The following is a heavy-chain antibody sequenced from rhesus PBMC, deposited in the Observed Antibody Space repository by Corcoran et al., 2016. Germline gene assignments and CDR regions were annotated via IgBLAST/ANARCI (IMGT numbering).Heavy chain of an antibody. D-gene: IGHD1-7*02. Sequence: EVQLVESGGGLAKPGGSLRLSCAASGFTFSNYWMYWVRPAPGKGLEWISAIKSAGSSTYYADSVKGRFTISRENAKNTLYLQMDSLRAEDTAVYYCAREAGRTGTTVGWGQGVLVTVSS. CDR2: IKSAGSST. V-gene: IGHV3-28*02. CDR1: GFTFSNYW. CDR3: AREAGRTGTTVG. J-gene: IGHJ4*01.